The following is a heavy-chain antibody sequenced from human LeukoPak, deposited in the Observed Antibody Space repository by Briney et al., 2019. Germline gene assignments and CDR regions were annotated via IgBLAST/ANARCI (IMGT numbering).Heavy chain of an antibody. V-gene: IGHV1-2*02. CDR3: ARANFFSPYYGSGSYYRGYFDY. CDR2: INPNSGGT. J-gene: IGHJ4*02. CDR1: GYTFTGYY. D-gene: IGHD3-10*01. Sequence: ASVKVSCKASGYTFTGYYMHWVRQAPGQGLEWMGWINPNSGGTNYAQKFQGRVTMTRDTSISTAYMELSRLRSDDTAVYYCARANFFSPYYGSGSYYRGYFDYWGQGTLVTVSS.